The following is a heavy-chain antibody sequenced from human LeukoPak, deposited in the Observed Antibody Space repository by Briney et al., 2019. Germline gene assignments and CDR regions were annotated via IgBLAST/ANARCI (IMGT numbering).Heavy chain of an antibody. D-gene: IGHD6-13*01. Sequence: ASVKVSCKASGYTFTSFGISWVRQAPGQGLEWMGWIGAYNGDTKYGQKLQGRVTMTTDTSTSTAYMELRSLRSDDAAVYYCARDQMNIAAAGAYFDYWGQGTLVTVSS. J-gene: IGHJ4*02. CDR3: ARDQMNIAAAGAYFDY. CDR1: GYTFTSFG. CDR2: IGAYNGDT. V-gene: IGHV1-18*01.